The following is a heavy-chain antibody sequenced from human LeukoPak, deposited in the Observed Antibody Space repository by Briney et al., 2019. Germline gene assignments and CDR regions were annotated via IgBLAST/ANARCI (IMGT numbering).Heavy chain of an antibody. D-gene: IGHD2-2*01. J-gene: IGHJ6*03. CDR2: IYTSGST. CDR1: GGSISSSSYY. CDR3: ARDRVVVVPAATLYYYYMDV. Sequence: SETLSLTCTVSGGSISSSSYYWSWIRQPAGKGLEWIGRIYTSGSTNYNPSLKSRVTISVDTSKNQFSLKLSSVTAADTAVYYCARDRVVVVPAATLYYYYMDVWGKGTTVTVSS. V-gene: IGHV4-61*02.